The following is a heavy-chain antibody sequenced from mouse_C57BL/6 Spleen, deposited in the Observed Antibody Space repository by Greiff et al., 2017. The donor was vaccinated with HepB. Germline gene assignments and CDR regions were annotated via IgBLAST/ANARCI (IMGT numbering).Heavy chain of an antibody. V-gene: IGHV3-6*01. CDR2: ISYDGSN. CDR1: GYSITSGYY. D-gene: IGHD1-1*01. Sequence: VQLKESGPGLVKPSQSLSLTCSVTGYSITSGYYWNWIRQFPGNKLEWMGYISYDGSNNYNPSLKNRISITRDTSKNQFFLKLNSVTTEDTATYYCARERVYYGSSWYYFDYWGQGTTLTVSS. CDR3: ARERVYYGSSWYYFDY. J-gene: IGHJ2*01.